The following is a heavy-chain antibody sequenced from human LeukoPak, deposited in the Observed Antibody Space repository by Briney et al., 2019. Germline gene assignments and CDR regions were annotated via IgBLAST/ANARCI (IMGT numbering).Heavy chain of an antibody. Sequence: SETLSLTCTVSGGSISSRSYYWGWIRQPPGKGLEWIGSFFYSGSNYYNPSLKSRVTISVDTSKNQFSLGLTSVTAADTAVYYCATLAGDLEDYWGQGTLVTVSS. V-gene: IGHV4-39*01. CDR2: FFYSGSN. D-gene: IGHD4-17*01. J-gene: IGHJ4*02. CDR1: GGSISSRSYY. CDR3: ATLAGDLEDY.